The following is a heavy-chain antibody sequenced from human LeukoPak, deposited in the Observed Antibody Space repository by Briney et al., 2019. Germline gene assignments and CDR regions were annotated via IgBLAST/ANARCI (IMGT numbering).Heavy chain of an antibody. Sequence: SETLSLTCTVSGVSISSYYWSWIRQPPGKGLEWVGYIYYSGSANYNPSLKSRVTISVDTSKNQFSLKLTSVTAADTAVYYCARLCQVTTCAKFEYWGQGILVTVSS. CDR1: GVSISSYY. D-gene: IGHD4-17*01. V-gene: IGHV4-59*08. CDR2: IYYSGSA. J-gene: IGHJ4*02. CDR3: ARLCQVTTCAKFEY.